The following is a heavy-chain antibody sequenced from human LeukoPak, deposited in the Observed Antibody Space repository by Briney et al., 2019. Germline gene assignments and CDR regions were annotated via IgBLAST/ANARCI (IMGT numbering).Heavy chain of an antibody. CDR2: IHSGGNT. CDR3: VSHSDTLTSYSFDY. J-gene: IGHJ4*02. CDR1: GFTVSTNY. D-gene: IGHD3-9*01. V-gene: IGHV3-53*01. Sequence: PGGSLRLSCADSGFTVSTNYMSWVRQAPGKGLEWVSIIHSGGNTFYADSVKGRFTISSDNSKNTMSLQMNSLRAEDTAVYYCVSHSDTLTSYSFDYWGQGTLVTVSS.